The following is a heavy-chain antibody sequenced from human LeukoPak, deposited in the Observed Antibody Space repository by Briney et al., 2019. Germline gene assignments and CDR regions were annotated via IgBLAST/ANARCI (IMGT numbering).Heavy chain of an antibody. CDR2: IYYSGST. J-gene: IGHJ5*02. D-gene: IGHD5-24*01. CDR1: GGSISSYY. V-gene: IGHV4-59*01. Sequence: SETLSLTCTVSGGSISSYYWSWIRQPPGKGLEWIGYIYYSGSTNYNPSLKSRVTISVDTSKNQFSLKLSSVTAADTAVYYCARGEMATIIRIQRYNWFDPWGQGTLVTVSS. CDR3: ARGEMATIIRIQRYNWFDP.